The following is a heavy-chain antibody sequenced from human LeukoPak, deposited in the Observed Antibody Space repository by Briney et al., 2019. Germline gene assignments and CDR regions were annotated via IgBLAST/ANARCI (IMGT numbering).Heavy chain of an antibody. Sequence: GASVKVSCKASGYTFTSYAMNWVRQAPGQGLEWMGWINTNTGNPTYAQGFTGRFVFSLDTSVSTAYLQISTPKADDTAVYYCARDRPGDAFDIWGQGTMVTVSS. CDR2: INTNTGNP. CDR1: GYTFTSYA. J-gene: IGHJ3*02. V-gene: IGHV7-4-1*02. CDR3: ARDRPGDAFDI.